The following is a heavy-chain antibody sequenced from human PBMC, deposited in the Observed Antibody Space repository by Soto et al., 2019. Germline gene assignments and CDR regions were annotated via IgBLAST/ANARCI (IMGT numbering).Heavy chain of an antibody. CDR3: ARDLIYCSGGSCYSSGWFDP. Sequence: PSETLSLTCTVSGGSIGTGSYYWSWIRQHPGKGLEWIGYIYYSGSTSYKPSLRSRVTISVDTSKNRFSLNLSSVTAADTAVYYCARDLIYCSGGSCYSSGWFDPWGQGTLVTVSS. V-gene: IGHV4-31*03. J-gene: IGHJ5*02. CDR2: IYYSGST. CDR1: GGSIGTGSYY. D-gene: IGHD2-15*01.